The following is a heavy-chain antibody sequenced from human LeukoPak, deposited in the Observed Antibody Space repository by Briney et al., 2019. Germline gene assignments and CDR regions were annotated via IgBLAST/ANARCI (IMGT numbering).Heavy chain of an antibody. Sequence: GGSLRLSCAASGFTFSSYGMHWVRQAPGKGLEWVAVIWYDGSNKYYADSVQGRFTISRDTSKNTLYPQMNSLRAEDTAVYYCAKGGRMVRGVIVTNYYFDYWGQGTLVTVSS. CDR2: IWYDGSNK. D-gene: IGHD3-10*01. V-gene: IGHV3-33*06. CDR3: AKGGRMVRGVIVTNYYFDY. J-gene: IGHJ4*02. CDR1: GFTFSSYG.